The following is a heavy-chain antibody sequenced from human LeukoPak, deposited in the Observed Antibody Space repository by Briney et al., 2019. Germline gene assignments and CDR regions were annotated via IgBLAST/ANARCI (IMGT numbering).Heavy chain of an antibody. J-gene: IGHJ6*03. V-gene: IGHV3-7*01. CDR3: ARDTATDMDV. CDR1: GFTFSDYN. Sequence: GGSLRLSCAASGFTFSDYNMSWVRQAPGKVLEWVANIKQDGSEKYYVDSVKGRFTISRDNAKNSLYLQMNSLRAEDAAVYYCARDTATDMDVWGKGTTVTVSS. CDR2: IKQDGSEK.